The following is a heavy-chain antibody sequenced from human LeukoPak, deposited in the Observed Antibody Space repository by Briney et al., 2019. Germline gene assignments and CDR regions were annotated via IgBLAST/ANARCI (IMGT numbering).Heavy chain of an antibody. D-gene: IGHD5-24*01. Sequence: SETLSLTCTVSGGSISSDDYCWNWIRQHPGKGLEWIGYIYYSGSTYYNPSLKSRVALSVDTSKNQFSLKLSSLTAADTAVYYCAKSREEIRGLDAFDIWGQGTMVTVSS. CDR2: IYYSGST. CDR3: AKSREEIRGLDAFDI. V-gene: IGHV4-31*03. CDR1: GGSISSDDYC. J-gene: IGHJ3*02.